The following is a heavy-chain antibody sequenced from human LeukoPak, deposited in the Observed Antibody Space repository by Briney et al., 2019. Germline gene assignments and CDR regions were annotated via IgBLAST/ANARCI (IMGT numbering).Heavy chain of an antibody. V-gene: IGHV1-2*02. CDR3: ARGRREYYYDSSGYYYY. CDR1: GGTFSSYA. D-gene: IGHD3-22*01. CDR2: INPNSGGT. J-gene: IGHJ4*02. Sequence: ASVKDSCKASGGTFSSYAISGVRQAPGQGREWMGWINPNSGGTNYAQKFQGRVTMTRDTSISTAYMELSRLRSDDTAVYYCARGRREYYYDSSGYYYYWGQGTLVTDSS.